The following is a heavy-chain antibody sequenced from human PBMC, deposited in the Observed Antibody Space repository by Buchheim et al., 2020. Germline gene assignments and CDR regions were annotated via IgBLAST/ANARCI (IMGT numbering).Heavy chain of an antibody. Sequence: QVQLVESGGGVVQPGRSLRLSCAASRFTFSSYGMHWVRQAPGKGLEWVAVIWYDGSHKYYADSVKGRFTISRDNSKNTLYLQMNSLRAEDTAVYYCARDPLYYYDSSGYFFDDWGQGTL. CDR2: IWYDGSHK. D-gene: IGHD3-22*01. J-gene: IGHJ4*02. V-gene: IGHV3-33*01. CDR3: ARDPLYYYDSSGYFFDD. CDR1: RFTFSSYG.